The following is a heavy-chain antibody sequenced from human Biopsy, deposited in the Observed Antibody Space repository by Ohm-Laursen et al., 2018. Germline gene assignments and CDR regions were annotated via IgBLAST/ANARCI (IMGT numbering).Heavy chain of an antibody. CDR3: ARGDYFDSNGYFWFDP. Sequence: QTLSLTCAVSGGSISSGGSYWSWIRQRPGKGLEWIVYIFNSANTYYNPSLKNLITISGDTSKNQFSLKLNSVTAADTAVYYCARGDYFDSNGYFWFDPWGQGTLVTVSS. D-gene: IGHD3-22*01. CDR2: IFNSANT. J-gene: IGHJ5*02. CDR1: GGSISSGGSY. V-gene: IGHV4-31*01.